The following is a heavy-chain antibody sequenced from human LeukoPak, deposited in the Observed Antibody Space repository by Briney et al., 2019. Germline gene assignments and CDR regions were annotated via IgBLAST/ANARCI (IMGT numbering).Heavy chain of an antibody. J-gene: IGHJ6*03. CDR1: GYSINRFG. CDR3: ANVAKGRYFFYYMDV. Sequence: ASVRVSCKASGYSINRFGVTWVRQAPGQGLEWIGWISADNGIPRYADKFQGRVTLTTDTSKTTTYMELRSLRSDDSAVYFCANVAKGRYFFYYMDVWGKGTTVTVSS. CDR2: ISADNGIP. D-gene: IGHD2-15*01. V-gene: IGHV1-18*01.